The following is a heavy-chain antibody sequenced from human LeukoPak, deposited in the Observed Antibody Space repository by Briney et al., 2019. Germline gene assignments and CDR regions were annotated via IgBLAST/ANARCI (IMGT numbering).Heavy chain of an antibody. D-gene: IGHD4-17*01. V-gene: IGHV4-39*01. Sequence: SETLTLTCTVSGGSISGSNYYWGWIRQPPGKGLEWIGSIHYSGNTYYIPSLKSRVTISVDTSKNQFSLKLTSVTAADTAVYYCAKSPPTTVITLDSWGQGILVTVSS. CDR3: AKSPPTTVITLDS. CDR2: IHYSGNT. J-gene: IGHJ4*02. CDR1: GGSISGSNYY.